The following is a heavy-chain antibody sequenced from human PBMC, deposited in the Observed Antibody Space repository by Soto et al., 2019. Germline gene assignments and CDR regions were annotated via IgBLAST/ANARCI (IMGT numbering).Heavy chain of an antibody. J-gene: IGHJ3*02. D-gene: IGHD3-10*01. V-gene: IGHV1-18*04. CDR3: ARVYYGSGSYSVDAFDI. CDR1: GYTFTSYG. Sequence: QVQLVQSGAEVKKPGASVKVSCKASGYTFTSYGISWVRQAPGQGLEWMGWISAYNGNTNYAQKLQGRVTMTTDTSTSTAYMERRSLRSDDTAVYYCARVYYGSGSYSVDAFDIWGQGTMVTVSS. CDR2: ISAYNGNT.